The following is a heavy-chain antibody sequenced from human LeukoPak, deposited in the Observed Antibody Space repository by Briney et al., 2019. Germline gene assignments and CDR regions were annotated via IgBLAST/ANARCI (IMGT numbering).Heavy chain of an antibody. CDR3: AKVRGVIQHETLDY. CDR1: GFTFSSYG. J-gene: IGHJ4*02. CDR2: ISYDGSNK. Sequence: PGGSLRLSCAASGFTFSSYGMHWVRQAPGKGLEWVAVISYDGSNKYYADSVKGRFTISRDNSKNTLYLQMNSLRAEDTAVYYCAKVRGVIQHETLDYWGQGTLVTVSS. V-gene: IGHV3-30*18. D-gene: IGHD3-10*01.